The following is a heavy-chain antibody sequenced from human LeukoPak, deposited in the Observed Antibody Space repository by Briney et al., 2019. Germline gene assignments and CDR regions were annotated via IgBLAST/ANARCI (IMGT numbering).Heavy chain of an antibody. J-gene: IGHJ1*01. D-gene: IGHD4-23*01. CDR2: INHSGST. Sequence: SETLSLTCGVYGGSFSDYYWSWIRQPPGKGLEWIGEINHSGSTNYNPSLKSRVTISVDTSKNQFSLKLSSVTAADTAVYYCASYYGGKKYFQHWGQGTLVTVSS. CDR3: ASYYGGKKYFQH. V-gene: IGHV4-34*01. CDR1: GGSFSDYY.